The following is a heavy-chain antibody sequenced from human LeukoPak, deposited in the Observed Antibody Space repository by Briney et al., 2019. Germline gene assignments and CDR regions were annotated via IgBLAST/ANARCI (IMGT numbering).Heavy chain of an antibody. J-gene: IGHJ4*02. D-gene: IGHD1-20*01. CDR3: ARAVSGTRPDDY. CDR1: GFTFSSYA. CDR2: ISGSGGST. Sequence: PGGSLRLSCAASGFTFSSYAMSWVRQAPGKGLEWVSAISGSGGSTYYADSVKGRFTISRDNSKNTLHLQLNSLRVGDTAMYYCARAVSGTRPDDYWGQGTLVTVSS. V-gene: IGHV3-23*01.